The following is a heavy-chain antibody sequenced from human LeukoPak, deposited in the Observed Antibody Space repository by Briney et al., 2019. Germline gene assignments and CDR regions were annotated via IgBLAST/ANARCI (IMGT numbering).Heavy chain of an antibody. CDR1: GFTFDDYA. CDR3: AKDTYYRGQVD. J-gene: IGHJ4*02. D-gene: IGHD1-26*01. CDR2: ISWNSGSI. Sequence: PGGSLRLSCAASGFTFDDYAMHWVRQAPGKGLEWVSGISWNSGSIGYADSVKGRFTISRDNAKNSLYLQMNSLRAEDTALYYCAKDTYYRGQVDWGQGTLVTVSS. V-gene: IGHV3-9*01.